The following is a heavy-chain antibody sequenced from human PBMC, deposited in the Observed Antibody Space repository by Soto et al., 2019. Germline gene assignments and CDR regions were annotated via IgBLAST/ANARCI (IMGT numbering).Heavy chain of an antibody. CDR2: IYYSGST. Sequence: QVQLQESGPGLVKPSQTLSLTCTVSGGSISSGGYYWSWIRQHPGKGLEWIGYIYYSGSTYYNPSLQSRVTISVDTSKNQFSLKLSSVTAADTAVYYCARDETVGGWFDPWGQGTLVTVSS. CDR1: GGSISSGGYY. D-gene: IGHD3-10*01. V-gene: IGHV4-31*03. CDR3: ARDETVGGWFDP. J-gene: IGHJ5*02.